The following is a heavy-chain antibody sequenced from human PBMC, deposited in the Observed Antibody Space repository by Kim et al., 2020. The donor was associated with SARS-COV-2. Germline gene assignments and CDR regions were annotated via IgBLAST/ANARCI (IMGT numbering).Heavy chain of an antibody. CDR3: ARKARIAAAGPLSYWYFDL. V-gene: IGHV3-7*01. J-gene: IGHJ2*01. D-gene: IGHD6-13*01. Sequence: GGSLRLSCAASGFTFSSYWMSWVRQAPGKGLEWVANIKQDGSEKYYVDSVKGRFTISRDNAKNSLYLQMNSLRAEDTAVYYCARKARIAAAGPLSYWYFDLWGRGTLVTVSS. CDR1: GFTFSSYW. CDR2: IKQDGSEK.